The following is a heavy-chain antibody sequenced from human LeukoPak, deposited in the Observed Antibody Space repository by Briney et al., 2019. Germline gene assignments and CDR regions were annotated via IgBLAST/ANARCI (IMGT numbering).Heavy chain of an antibody. J-gene: IGHJ5*02. Sequence: PSETLSLTCAVPVGSISSYYWSWIRQPARKGLEWIWRIYTSGSTNYNPSLKSRVTMSVDTSKNQFSLKLSSVTAEDTAVYYCARIRSGIAVAGTRHNWFDPWGQGTLVTVSS. CDR3: ARIRSGIAVAGTRHNWFDP. CDR1: VGSISSYY. CDR2: IYTSGST. D-gene: IGHD6-19*01. V-gene: IGHV4-4*07.